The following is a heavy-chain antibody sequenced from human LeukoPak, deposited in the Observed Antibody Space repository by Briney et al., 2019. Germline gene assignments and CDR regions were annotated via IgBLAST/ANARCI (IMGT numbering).Heavy chain of an antibody. CDR3: ARGSAVAAISHFDY. V-gene: IGHV3-7*02. CDR2: IKQDGSGK. D-gene: IGHD6-19*01. Sequence: GGSLRLSCAVSGLTVSNNYMSWVRQAPGKGLDWVAHIKQDGSGKYYVDSVKGRFTISRDNAKNSLYLQMSSLRAEDTAVYYCARGSAVAAISHFDYWGQGTLVTVSS. CDR1: GLTVSNNY. J-gene: IGHJ4*02.